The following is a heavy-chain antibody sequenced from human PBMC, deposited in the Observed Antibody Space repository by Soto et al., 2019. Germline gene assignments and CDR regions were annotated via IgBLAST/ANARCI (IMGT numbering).Heavy chain of an antibody. V-gene: IGHV4-4*09. CDR3: TRGTYYYYMDV. CDR1: GVSIGRSY. Sequence: LSLTCTVSGVSIGRSYWSWIRQPPGKGLEWIGYIYDSVSTNYNPSLQSRVTISVDTSENQFSLKLSSVTAADTAVYYCTRGTYYYYMDVWGKGTTVTVSS. CDR2: IYDSVST. J-gene: IGHJ6*03. D-gene: IGHD3-10*01.